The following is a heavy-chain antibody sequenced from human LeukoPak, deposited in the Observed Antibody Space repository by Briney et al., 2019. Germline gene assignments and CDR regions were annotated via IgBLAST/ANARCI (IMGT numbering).Heavy chain of an antibody. CDR3: ARDKPVTMVRGVILTNYYYYMDV. CDR2: ISSSGSTI. V-gene: IGHV3-48*03. Sequence: PGGSLRLSCAASGFTFSSYEMNGVRQAPGRGVEWGSYISSSGSTIYYADSVKGRFTISRDNAKNSLYLQMNSLRAEDTAVYYCARDKPVTMVRGVILTNYYYYMDVWGKGTTVTISS. CDR1: GFTFSSYE. D-gene: IGHD3-10*01. J-gene: IGHJ6*03.